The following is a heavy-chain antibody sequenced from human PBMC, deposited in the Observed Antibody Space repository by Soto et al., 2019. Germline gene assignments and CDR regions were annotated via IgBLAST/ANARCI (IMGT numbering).Heavy chain of an antibody. CDR3: ALKYDSSGYYEY. CDR1: GGTFSSYA. V-gene: IGHV1-69*13. CDR2: IIPIFGTA. J-gene: IGHJ4*02. D-gene: IGHD3-22*01. Sequence: SVKVSCKASGGTFSSYAISWVRQAPGQGLEWMGGIIPIFGTANYAQKFQGRVTITADESTSTAYMELSSLRSEDTAVYYCALKYDSSGYYEYWGQGTLVTVSS.